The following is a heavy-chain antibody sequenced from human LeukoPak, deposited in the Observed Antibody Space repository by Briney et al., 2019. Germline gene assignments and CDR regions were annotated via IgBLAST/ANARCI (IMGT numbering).Heavy chain of an antibody. CDR1: GFTFSNYD. CDR3: ARAEGWYSPRDY. J-gene: IGHJ4*02. V-gene: IGHV3-23*01. CDR2: ISDSGRST. D-gene: IGHD6-19*01. Sequence: GGSLRLSCAASGFTFSNYDMSWVRQAPGKGLEWVSTISDSGRSTHYADSVQGRFTISRDNSKNMLYLQMNSLRAEDTAVYYCARAEGWYSPRDYWGQGTLVTVSS.